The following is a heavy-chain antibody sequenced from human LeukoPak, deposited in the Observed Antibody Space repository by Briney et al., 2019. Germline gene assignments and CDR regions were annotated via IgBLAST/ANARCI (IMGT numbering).Heavy chain of an antibody. CDR3: AKEDIVVVPAAIPYDY. J-gene: IGHJ4*02. CDR1: GGSISSSSYY. Sequence: SSETLSLTCTVSGGSISSSSYYCGRVRQPPGQGLEWIGSIYYSGSTYYNPSLKSRVTISVDTSKNQFSLKLSSVTAADTAVYYCAKEDIVVVPAAIPYDYWGQGTLVTVSS. CDR2: IYYSGST. V-gene: IGHV4-39*02. D-gene: IGHD2-2*02.